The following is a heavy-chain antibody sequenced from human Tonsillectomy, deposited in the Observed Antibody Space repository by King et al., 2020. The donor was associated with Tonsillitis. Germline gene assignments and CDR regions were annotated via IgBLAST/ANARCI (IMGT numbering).Heavy chain of an antibody. CDR2: INPSGGST. Sequence: QLVQSGAEVKKPGASVKVSCKASGYTFTSYYMHWVRQAPGQGLEWMGIINPSGGSTSYAQKFQGRVTMTRDTSTSTVYMELSSLRSEDTAVYYCARGRPPHVPATDGLSYWGQGTLVTVSS. CDR1: GYTFTSYY. CDR3: ARGRPPHVPATDGLSY. J-gene: IGHJ4*02. V-gene: IGHV1-46*03. D-gene: IGHD2-2*01.